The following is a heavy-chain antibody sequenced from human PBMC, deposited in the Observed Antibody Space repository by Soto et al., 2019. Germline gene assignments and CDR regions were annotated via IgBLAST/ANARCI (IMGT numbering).Heavy chain of an antibody. CDR2: ISYDGSNK. Sequence: QVQLVESGGGVVQPGRSLRLSCAASGFTFSSYGMYWVRQAPGKGLEWVAVISYDGSNKYYADSVKGRFTISRDISKKTLYLQVNSLRVEDTAVYYCAKEENYYDTTPWGIDYWGQGTLVSVSS. V-gene: IGHV3-30*18. D-gene: IGHD3-22*01. CDR1: GFTFSSYG. J-gene: IGHJ4*02. CDR3: AKEENYYDTTPWGIDY.